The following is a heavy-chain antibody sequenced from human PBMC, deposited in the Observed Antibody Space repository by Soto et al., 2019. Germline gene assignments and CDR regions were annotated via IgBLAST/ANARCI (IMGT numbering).Heavy chain of an antibody. J-gene: IGHJ6*02. CDR2: INPNSGGT. D-gene: IGHD3-10*01. CDR3: ARGDNNYYGSGSYYKVGFSYYGMDV. V-gene: IGHV1-2*04. CDR1: GYTFTGYY. Sequence: ASVKVSCKASGYTFTGYYMHWVQQAPGQGLEWMGWINPNSGGTNYAQKFQGWVTMTRDTSISTAYMELSRLRSDDTAVYYCARGDNNYYGSGSYYKVGFSYYGMDVWGQGTTVTVSS.